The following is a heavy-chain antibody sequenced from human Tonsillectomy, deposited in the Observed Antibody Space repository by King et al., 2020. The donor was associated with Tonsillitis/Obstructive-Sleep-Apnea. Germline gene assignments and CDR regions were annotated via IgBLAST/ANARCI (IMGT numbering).Heavy chain of an antibody. V-gene: IGHV4-34*01. CDR2: INHSGST. Sequence: VQLQQGGAGLLKPSETLSLTCAVYCGAFSGYYWGWIRQPPGKGLEGIWEINHSGSTKSNPSLKSRGTISVDTSKNQFSLKLSSVTAADTAVYYCARGALRGTDDAFDIWGQGTMVTVSS. CDR3: ARGALRGTDDAFDI. CDR1: CGAFSGYY. D-gene: IGHD1-1*01. J-gene: IGHJ3*02.